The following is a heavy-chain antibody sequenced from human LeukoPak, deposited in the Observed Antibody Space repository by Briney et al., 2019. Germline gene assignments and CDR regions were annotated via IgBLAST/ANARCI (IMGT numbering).Heavy chain of an antibody. CDR1: GGSISSGGYY. D-gene: IGHD3-3*01. CDR2: IYYSGGT. J-gene: IGHJ4*02. CDR3: ARGTYYDFWSGYYLFDY. Sequence: SETLSLTCTVSGGSISSGGYYWSWIRQHPGKGLEWIGYIYYSGGTYYNPSLKSRVTISVDTSKNQFSLKLSSVTAADTAVYYCARGTYYDFWSGYYLFDYWGQGTLVTVSS. V-gene: IGHV4-31*03.